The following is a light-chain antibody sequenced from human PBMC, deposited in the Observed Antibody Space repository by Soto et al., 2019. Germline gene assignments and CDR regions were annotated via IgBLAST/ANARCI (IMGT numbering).Light chain of an antibody. CDR3: CSYETAGASEGV. CDR2: EVT. Sequence: QSALTQPASVSASPGQSITISCTGTSGDIGNYNIVSWYQKHPGKAPKLVIYEVTRRPSGVSYRFSGSKSGNTASLTISGLQAEDEADYYCCSYETAGASEGVFGGGTKVTVL. V-gene: IGLV2-23*02. CDR1: SGDIGNYNI. J-gene: IGLJ3*02.